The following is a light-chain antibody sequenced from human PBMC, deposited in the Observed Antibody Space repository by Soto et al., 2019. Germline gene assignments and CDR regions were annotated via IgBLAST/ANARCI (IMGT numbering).Light chain of an antibody. CDR3: QKYNSAPLIT. Sequence: DIQMTQSPSSLSASVGDRVTITCRASQGISNYLAWYQQKPGKVPKLLIYAASTLQSGVPTRFSGSGSGTDFTLTISSLQPEDVATYYCQKYNSAPLITFGQGTRLEIK. CDR2: AAS. V-gene: IGKV1-27*01. J-gene: IGKJ5*01. CDR1: QGISNY.